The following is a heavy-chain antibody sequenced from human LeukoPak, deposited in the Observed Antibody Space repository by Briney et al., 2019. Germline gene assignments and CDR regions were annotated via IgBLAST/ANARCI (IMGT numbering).Heavy chain of an antibody. D-gene: IGHD6-6*01. Sequence: SETLSLTCTVSGGSISSYYWSWIRQPPGKGLEWIGYIYTSGGTNYIPSLKGRVTISIDTSKNQFSLKLSSVTAADSAVYYCSRLTRLSTSPDRYYLDYWGQGTLVTVSS. V-gene: IGHV4-4*09. CDR2: IYTSGGT. J-gene: IGHJ4*02. CDR1: GGSISSYY. CDR3: SRLTRLSTSPDRYYLDY.